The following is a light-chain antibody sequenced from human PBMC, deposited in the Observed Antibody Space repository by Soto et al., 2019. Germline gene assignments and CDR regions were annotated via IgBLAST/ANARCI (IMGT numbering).Light chain of an antibody. J-gene: IGLJ2*01. CDR1: SSNIGSNT. V-gene: IGLV1-44*01. CDR3: AAWYDGLNGHV. Sequence: QSVLTQPPSASGTPGQRVTSSCSGSSSNIGSNTVNWYQQLPGTAPKLLIYSNNQRPSGVPVRFSGSKSGTSASLAISGLQSEDEADYYCAAWYDGLNGHVVGGGTKVTVL. CDR2: SNN.